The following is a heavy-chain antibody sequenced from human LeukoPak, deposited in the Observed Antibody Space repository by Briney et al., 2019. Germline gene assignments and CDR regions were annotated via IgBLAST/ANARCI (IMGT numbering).Heavy chain of an antibody. V-gene: IGHV2-5*02. D-gene: IGHD3-3*01. CDR2: IYWDDDK. J-gene: IGHJ4*02. CDR3: AHSSYDFWSGCPTFDY. CDR1: GFSLSTSGVG. Sequence: SGPTLVNPTQTLTLTCTFSGFSLSTSGVGVGWIRQPPGKALEWLALIYWDDDKRYSPSLKSRLTITEDTSKNQVVLTMTNMDPVDTATYYCAHSSYDFWSGCPTFDYWGQGTLVTVSS.